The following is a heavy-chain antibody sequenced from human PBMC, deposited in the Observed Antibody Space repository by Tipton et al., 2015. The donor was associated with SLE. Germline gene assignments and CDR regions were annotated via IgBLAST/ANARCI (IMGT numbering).Heavy chain of an antibody. CDR3: ARARYGGNTNWFDP. J-gene: IGHJ5*02. Sequence: QVQLVQSGAEVKKPGASVKVSCKASAYTFTDYYIHWVRQAPGQGLEWMGWITPNSGGTNYAQKFQGRVTMTRDTSISTAYMELTTLRSDDTAVYYCARARYGGNTNWFDPWGQGTLVTVSS. D-gene: IGHD4-23*01. CDR1: AYTFTDYY. CDR2: ITPNSGGT. V-gene: IGHV1-2*02.